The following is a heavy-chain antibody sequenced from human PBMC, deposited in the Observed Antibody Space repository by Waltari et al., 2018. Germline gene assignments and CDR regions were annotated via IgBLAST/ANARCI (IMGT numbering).Heavy chain of an antibody. CDR1: GGSFCGYY. CDR2: INHSGST. V-gene: IGHV4-34*01. D-gene: IGHD6-6*01. J-gene: IGHJ6*03. Sequence: AGLLKPSETLSLTCDVYGGSFCGYYWGWIRQPPGKGLEWIGEINHSGSTNYNPSLKSRVTVSLDTSKNLFSLKLSSVTAADTAVYYCARVDIAAYYYYMDVWAKGTTVTVSS. CDR3: ARVDIAAYYYYMDV.